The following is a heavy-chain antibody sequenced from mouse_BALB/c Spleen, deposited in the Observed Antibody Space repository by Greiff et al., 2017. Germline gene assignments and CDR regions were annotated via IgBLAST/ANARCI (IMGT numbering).Heavy chain of an antibody. CDR3: TRGFAY. CDR1: GYTFTSYW. CDR2: IYPSDSYT. Sequence: QVQLQQPGAELVRPGASVKLSCTASGYTFTSYWINWVKQRPGQGLEWIGNIYPSDSYTNYNQKFKDKATLTVDKSSSTAYMQLSSPTSEDSAVYYCTRGFAYWGQGTLVTVSA. J-gene: IGHJ3*01. V-gene: IGHV1-69*02.